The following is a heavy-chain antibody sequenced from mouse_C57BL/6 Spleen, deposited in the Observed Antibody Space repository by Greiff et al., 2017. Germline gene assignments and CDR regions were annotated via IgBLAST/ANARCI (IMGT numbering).Heavy chain of an antibody. J-gene: IGHJ4*01. Sequence: LQQSGAELVMPGASVKLSCKASGYTFTSYWMHWVKQRPGQGLEWIGEIDPSDSYTNYNQKFKGKSTLTVDKSSSTAYMQLSSLTSEDSAVYYCARRHYYGSSYAMDYWGQGTSVTVSS. CDR2: IDPSDSYT. D-gene: IGHD1-1*01. CDR3: ARRHYYGSSYAMDY. V-gene: IGHV1-69*01. CDR1: GYTFTSYW.